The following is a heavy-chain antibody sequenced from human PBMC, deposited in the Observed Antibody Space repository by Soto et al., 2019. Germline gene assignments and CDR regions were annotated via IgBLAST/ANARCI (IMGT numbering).Heavy chain of an antibody. Sequence: SETLSLTCVVSGGSLSDYFWSWIRQPPGMALEWIGEINHLGSINYNPSLKSRVTMSVDTSKNQFSLTLNAVTAADTATYYCARGGISHWAYFYYMDVWDRGTTVTVSS. V-gene: IGHV4-34*01. CDR1: GGSLSDYF. J-gene: IGHJ6*03. D-gene: IGHD2-21*01. CDR3: ARGGISHWAYFYYMDV. CDR2: INHLGSI.